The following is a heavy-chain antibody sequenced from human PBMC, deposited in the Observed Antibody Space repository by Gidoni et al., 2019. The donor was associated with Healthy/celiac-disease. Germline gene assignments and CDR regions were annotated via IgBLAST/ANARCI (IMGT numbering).Heavy chain of an antibody. CDR1: GYTFTSYD. CDR2: MNPNSGNT. Sequence: QVQLVQSGAEVKKPGASVKVSCKASGYTFTSYDINWVRQATGQGLEWMGWMNPNSGNTGYAQKFQGRVTMTRNTSISTAYMELSSLRSEDTAVYYCARAVGSSSPRTFILVKTYYFDYWGQGTLVTVSS. J-gene: IGHJ4*02. V-gene: IGHV1-8*01. D-gene: IGHD6-6*01. CDR3: ARAVGSSSPRTFILVKTYYFDY.